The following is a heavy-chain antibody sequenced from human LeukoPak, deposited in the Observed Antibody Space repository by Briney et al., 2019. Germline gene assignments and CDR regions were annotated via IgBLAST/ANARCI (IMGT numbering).Heavy chain of an antibody. CDR2: IYYSGST. V-gene: IGHV4-59*08. CDR3: ARLRRGFGELLFDP. D-gene: IGHD3-10*01. J-gene: IGHJ5*02. Sequence: SETLSLTCAVYGGSISSYYWSWIRQPPGKGLEWIGYIYYSGSTNYNPSLKSRVTISVDTSKNQFSLKLSSVTAADTAVYYCARLRRGFGELLFDPWGQGTLVTVSS. CDR1: GGSISSYY.